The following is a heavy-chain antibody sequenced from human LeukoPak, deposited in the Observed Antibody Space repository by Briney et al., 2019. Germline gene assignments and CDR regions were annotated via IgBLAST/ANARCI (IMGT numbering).Heavy chain of an antibody. V-gene: IGHV3-21*01. Sequence: GGSLRLSCAASGFTFSSYSMNWARHAPGKGLEWVSSISSGSSYTYFADSVKGRFTISRDNAKNSLYLQMNSLRAEDTAVYYCARGDKYIAFSPPLQGFDYWGQGTLVTVSS. D-gene: IGHD3-3*02. CDR1: GFTFSSYS. CDR3: ARGDKYIAFSPPLQGFDY. CDR2: ISSGSSYT. J-gene: IGHJ4*02.